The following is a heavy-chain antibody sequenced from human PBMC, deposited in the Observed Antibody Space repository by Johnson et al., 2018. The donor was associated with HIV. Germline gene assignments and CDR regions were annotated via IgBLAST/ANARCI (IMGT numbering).Heavy chain of an antibody. CDR1: GFTFDDYG. D-gene: IGHD6-6*01. J-gene: IGHJ3*02. CDR2: INWNGGST. V-gene: IGHV3-20*04. Sequence: VQLVESGGGVVRPGGSLRLSCAASGFTFDDYGMSWVRQAPGKGLEWVSGINWNGGSTGYADSVQGRFTISRDNAKNSLYLQMNSLRAEDTALYFCTRRDSSELGDAFDIWGQGTMVTVSS. CDR3: TRRDSSELGDAFDI.